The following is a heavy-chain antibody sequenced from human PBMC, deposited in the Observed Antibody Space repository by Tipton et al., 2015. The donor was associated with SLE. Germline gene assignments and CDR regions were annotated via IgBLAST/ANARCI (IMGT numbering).Heavy chain of an antibody. J-gene: IGHJ4*02. Sequence: TLSLTCTVSGGSISSGNYYWSWIRQPAGQELEWIGRIYISGSTKYNPSLKRRVTIPGDTSKNQFSLELNSVTAADTAVYFCAAPSRDSDSFFDYWGQGTLVTVSS. CDR2: IYISGST. D-gene: IGHD2-21*02. CDR1: GGSISSGNYY. V-gene: IGHV4-61*02. CDR3: AAPSRDSDSFFDY.